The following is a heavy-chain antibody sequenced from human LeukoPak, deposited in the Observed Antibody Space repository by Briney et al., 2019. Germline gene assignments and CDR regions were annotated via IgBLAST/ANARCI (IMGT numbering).Heavy chain of an antibody. J-gene: IGHJ6*03. V-gene: IGHV4-39*07. Sequence: SETLSLTCTVSGGSISSSSYYWGWIRQPPGKGLEWIGSIYYSGSTYYNPSLKSRVTISVDTSKNQFSLKLSSVTAADTAVYYCARAPYGSATNNYYMDVWGKGTTVTVSS. CDR3: ARAPYGSATNNYYMDV. D-gene: IGHD3-10*01. CDR2: IYYSGST. CDR1: GGSISSSSYY.